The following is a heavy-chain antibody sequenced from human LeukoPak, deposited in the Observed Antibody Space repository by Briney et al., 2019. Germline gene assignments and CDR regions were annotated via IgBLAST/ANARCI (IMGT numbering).Heavy chain of an antibody. Sequence: GGSLRLSCAASGFTFRNHGMHWVRQAPGKGLEWVAVIWYDGSDKYYADSVTGRFTISRDNSKNTLQPQMNSLRAEDTAVYYCVRDSVSRYCDYWGQGIRVTVSS. J-gene: IGHJ4*02. CDR1: GFTFRNHG. CDR2: IWYDGSDK. D-gene: IGHD2-2*01. V-gene: IGHV3-33*01. CDR3: VRDSVSRYCDY.